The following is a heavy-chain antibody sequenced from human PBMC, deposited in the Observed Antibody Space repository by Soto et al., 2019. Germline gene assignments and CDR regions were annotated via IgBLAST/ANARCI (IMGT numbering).Heavy chain of an antibody. CDR3: TTHIFRLVSRSL. J-gene: IGHJ4*02. CDR2: IKSKTDGGTT. CDR1: GFTVSNAW. D-gene: IGHD3-3*01. V-gene: IGHV3-15*01. Sequence: EVQREESGGGLVKPGGSLRLSCAASGFTVSNAWMSWVRQAPGKGLEWVGRIKSKTDGGTTDYAAPVKGRFTISRDDSKNTLYLQMNSLKTEDTAVYYCTTHIFRLVSRSLWGQGTLVTVSS.